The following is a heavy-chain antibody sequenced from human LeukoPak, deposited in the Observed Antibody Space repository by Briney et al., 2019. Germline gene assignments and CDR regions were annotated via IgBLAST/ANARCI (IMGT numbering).Heavy chain of an antibody. J-gene: IGHJ5*02. CDR1: GYTFTSYD. CDR3: ARGRLTYYDFWSGYAPYNWFDP. D-gene: IGHD3-3*01. CDR2: MNPNSGNT. V-gene: IGHV1-8*01. Sequence: ASVKVSCKASGYTFTSYDINWVRQATGQGLEWMGWMNPNSGNTGYAQKFQGRVTMTRNTSISTAYMELSSPRSEDTAVYYCARGRLTYYDFWSGYAPYNWFDPWGQGTLVTVSS.